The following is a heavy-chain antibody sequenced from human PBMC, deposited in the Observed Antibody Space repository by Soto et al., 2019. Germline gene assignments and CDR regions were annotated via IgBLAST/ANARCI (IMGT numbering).Heavy chain of an antibody. V-gene: IGHV4-59*01. Sequence: QVQLQEAGPGLVKPSETLSLTCAVSGDAMSRYYCMLIRQPPAKGLETIGHLYYGRSATYNPSLKSRVTLSVDGSTNQCHLTLRSMTAADPAVYYCALRSLAVMPEYWGQGTLVTVS. J-gene: IGHJ4*02. D-gene: IGHD4-4*01. CDR3: ALRSLAVMPEY. CDR1: GDAMSRYY. CDR2: LYYGRSA.